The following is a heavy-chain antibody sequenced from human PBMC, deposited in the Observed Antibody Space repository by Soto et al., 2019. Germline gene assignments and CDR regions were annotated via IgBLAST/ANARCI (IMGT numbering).Heavy chain of an antibody. CDR2: IIPIFGTA. J-gene: IGHJ6*02. Sequence: ASVKVSCKASGGTFSSYAISWVRQAPGQGLEWMGGIIPIFGTANYAQKFQGRVTITADESTSTAYMELSSLRSEDTAVYYCASQMTTVRSYYYYGMDVWGQGTTVTVSS. CDR3: ASQMTTVRSYYYYGMDV. V-gene: IGHV1-69*13. D-gene: IGHD4-17*01. CDR1: GGTFSSYA.